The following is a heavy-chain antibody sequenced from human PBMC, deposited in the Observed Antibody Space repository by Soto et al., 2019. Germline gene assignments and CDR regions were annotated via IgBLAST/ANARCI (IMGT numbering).Heavy chain of an antibody. Sequence: GGSLRLSCAASGFTFSSYAMHWVRQDPGKGLEWVAVISYDGSNKYYADSVKGRFTISRDNSKNTLYLQMNSLRAEDTAVYYCARVTPHTQIVVVAYDAFDIWGQGTMVTVSS. D-gene: IGHD2-15*01. CDR2: ISYDGSNK. V-gene: IGHV3-30-3*01. CDR1: GFTFSSYA. CDR3: ARVTPHTQIVVVAYDAFDI. J-gene: IGHJ3*02.